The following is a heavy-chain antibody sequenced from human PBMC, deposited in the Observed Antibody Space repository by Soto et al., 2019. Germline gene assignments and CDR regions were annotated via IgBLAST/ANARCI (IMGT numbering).Heavy chain of an antibody. CDR1: GFTFSNAW. D-gene: IGHD3-3*01. CDR3: TTRITIFGVVIGSDY. CDR2: IKSKTDGGTT. V-gene: IGHV3-15*01. Sequence: GGPRRRLSAASGFTFSNAWMSWVRQAPGKGLEWVGRIKSKTDGGTTDYAAPVKGRFTISRDDSKNTLYLQMNSLKTEDTAVYYCTTRITIFGVVIGSDYWGQGTLVTASS. J-gene: IGHJ4*02.